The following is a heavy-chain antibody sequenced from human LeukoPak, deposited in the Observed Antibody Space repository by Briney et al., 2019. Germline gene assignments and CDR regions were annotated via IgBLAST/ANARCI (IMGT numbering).Heavy chain of an antibody. V-gene: IGHV1-24*01. J-gene: IGHJ4*02. CDR1: GYTLTELS. CDR3: APLFSGRSFYYFDY. CDR2: FDPEDGET. D-gene: IGHD3-10*01. Sequence: GASVKVSCKVSGYTLTELSMHWVRQAPGKGLEWMGGFDPEDGETIYAQKFQGRVTMTEDTSTDTAYMELSSLRSEDTAVYYCAPLFSGRSFYYFDYWGQGTLVTVSS.